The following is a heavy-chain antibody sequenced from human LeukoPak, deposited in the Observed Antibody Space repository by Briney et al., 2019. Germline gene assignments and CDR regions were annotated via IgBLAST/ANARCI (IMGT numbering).Heavy chain of an antibody. CDR2: FSGSGGST. D-gene: IGHD2-15*01. Sequence: PGGSLRLSCAASGFTFSSYAMRWVRDAPGKGLGCISGFSGSGGSTYYADSVKGRLTILRDNSKNTLYLQMSSLRAEDTAVYYWAKICSGGGCYALDYWGQGTLVTVSS. CDR1: GFTFSSYA. CDR3: AKICSGGGCYALDY. J-gene: IGHJ4*02. V-gene: IGHV3-23*01.